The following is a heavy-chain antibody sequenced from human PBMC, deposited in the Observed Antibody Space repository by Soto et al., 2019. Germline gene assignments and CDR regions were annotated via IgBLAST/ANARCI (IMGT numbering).Heavy chain of an antibody. D-gene: IGHD3-10*01. V-gene: IGHV4-34*01. J-gene: IGHJ5*02. CDR2: INHSGST. Sequence: ASETLSLTCTVDGGSFSGYDWSWIRKPPGKGLEWIGEINHSGSTNYNPSLKSRVTISVDTPKNQFSLKLSSVTAADTAVYYCARELFGRSVWFDPWGQGTLVTVSS. CDR1: GGSFSGYD. CDR3: ARELFGRSVWFDP.